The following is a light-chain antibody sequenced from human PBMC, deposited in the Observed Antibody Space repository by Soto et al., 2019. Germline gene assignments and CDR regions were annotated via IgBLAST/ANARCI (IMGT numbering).Light chain of an antibody. J-gene: IGLJ2*01. CDR2: EVS. V-gene: IGLV2-8*01. Sequence: QSALTQPPSASGSPGQSVTISCTGTSSDVGGYHYVSWYQQHPGEAPKLMIYEVSKRPSGVPDRISGSKSGNTASLTVSGLQAEDEADYYCSSYAGSNYVVFGGGTKLTVL. CDR1: SSDVGGYHY. CDR3: SSYAGSNYVV.